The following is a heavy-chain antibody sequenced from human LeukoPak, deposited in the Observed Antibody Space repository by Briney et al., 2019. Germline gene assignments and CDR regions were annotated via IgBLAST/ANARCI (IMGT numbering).Heavy chain of an antibody. CDR1: GYTFTSYD. CDR3: ARFDSSGYHFQNDY. J-gene: IGHJ4*02. V-gene: IGHV1-8*01. CDR2: MNPNSGNT. Sequence: ASVKVSCKASGYTFTSYDINWVRQATGQGLEWMGWMNPNSGNTGYAQKFQGRVTMTRNTSISTAYMELSSLRSEDTAVYYCARFDSSGYHFQNDYWGQGTLVTVSS. D-gene: IGHD3-22*01.